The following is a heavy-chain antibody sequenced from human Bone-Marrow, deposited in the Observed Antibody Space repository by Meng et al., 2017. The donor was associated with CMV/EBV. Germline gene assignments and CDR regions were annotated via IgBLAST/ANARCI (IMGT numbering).Heavy chain of an antibody. V-gene: IGHV4-59*12. CDR1: GGSISSYY. J-gene: IGHJ3*02. CDR3: ARAGVPAATDAFDI. CDR2: IYYSGST. Sequence: SETLSLTCNVSGGSISSYYWSWIRQPPGKGLEWIGYIYYSGSTNYNPSLRSRVTITVDTPKNQFSLKLSSVTAADTAVYYCARAGVPAATDAFDIWGQGTMVTVSS. D-gene: IGHD2-2*01.